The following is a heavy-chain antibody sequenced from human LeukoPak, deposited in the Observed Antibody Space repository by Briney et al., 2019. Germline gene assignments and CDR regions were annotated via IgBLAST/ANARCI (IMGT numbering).Heavy chain of an antibody. CDR1: GFTFSSYS. Sequence: GGSLRLSCAASGFTFSSYSMNWVRQAPGKGLEWVSSISSSSSYIYYADSVKGRFAISRDNAKNSLYLQMNSLRAEDTAVYYCARDPLKRAFDIWGQGTMVTVSS. J-gene: IGHJ3*02. CDR2: ISSSSSYI. V-gene: IGHV3-21*01. CDR3: ARDPLKRAFDI.